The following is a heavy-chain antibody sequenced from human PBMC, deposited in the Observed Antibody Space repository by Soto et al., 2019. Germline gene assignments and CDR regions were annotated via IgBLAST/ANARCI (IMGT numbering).Heavy chain of an antibody. CDR2: MYYSGST. J-gene: IGHJ5*02. D-gene: IGHD2-2*01. CDR1: GGSISSYY. CDR3: ARGLIAGNQLSRFDP. V-gene: IGHV4-59*01. Sequence: PSETLSLTCTVSGGSISSYYWSWIRQPPGKGLEWIGYMYYSGSTNYNPSLKSRVTISVDTSKNQFSLKLSSVTAADTAVYYCARGLIAGNQLSRFDPWGQGTLVNVSS.